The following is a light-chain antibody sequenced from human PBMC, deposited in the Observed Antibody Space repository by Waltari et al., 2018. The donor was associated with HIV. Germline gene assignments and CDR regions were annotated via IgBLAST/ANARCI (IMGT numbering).Light chain of an antibody. CDR3: ISYAGSNNYVV. V-gene: IGLV2-8*01. Sequence: QSALTQPPSASGSPGQPVTLACTGTSSDVGGYNYVSWYQQYPGKAPKLMIYEVTKRPSGVPDRFSGSKSGNTASLTVSGLQAEDEADYYCISYAGSNNYVVFGGGTRLTVL. CDR1: SSDVGGYNY. J-gene: IGLJ2*01. CDR2: EVT.